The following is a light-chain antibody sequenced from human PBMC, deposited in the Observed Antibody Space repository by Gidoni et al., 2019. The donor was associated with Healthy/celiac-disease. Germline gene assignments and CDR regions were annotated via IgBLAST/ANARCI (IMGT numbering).Light chain of an antibody. CDR3: QQYDNLPG. CDR2: DAS. V-gene: IGKV1-33*01. Sequence: DIQMTQSPSSLSASVGDRVTITCQASQDISNYLNWYQQKPGKAPKLLIYDASNLETGVPSRFSGSGSGTDFTFTISSLQPEDIATYYCQQYDNLPGFGGGTKVEIE. J-gene: IGKJ4*01. CDR1: QDISNY.